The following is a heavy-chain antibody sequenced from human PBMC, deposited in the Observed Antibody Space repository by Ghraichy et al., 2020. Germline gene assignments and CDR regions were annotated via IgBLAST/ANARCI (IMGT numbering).Heavy chain of an antibody. J-gene: IGHJ4*02. CDR1: GGSISSYY. D-gene: IGHD6-19*01. CDR2: IYSSGSI. V-gene: IGHV4-4*07. Sequence: ESLNISCTVSGGSISSYYWSWIRQSAGKGLEWIGRIYSSGSINYNPSLKSRVTMSVDRSKNQVSLNLRSVTAADTAVYYCARDYTAVAGLFDSWGQGTLVTVSS. CDR3: ARDYTAVAGLFDS.